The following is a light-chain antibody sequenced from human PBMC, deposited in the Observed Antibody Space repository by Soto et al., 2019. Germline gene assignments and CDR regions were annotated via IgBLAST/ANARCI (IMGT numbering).Light chain of an antibody. J-gene: IGKJ1*01. CDR2: GAS. Sequence: EIVMTQSPATLSVSPGERATLSCRASQSVSSNLVWYQQNPGLAPRLLIYGASTRATGIPARFSGSGSGTEFTLTISSLQSEDFAVYYCQQYSNWPRTFGQGTKVEI. CDR1: QSVSSN. CDR3: QQYSNWPRT. V-gene: IGKV3-15*01.